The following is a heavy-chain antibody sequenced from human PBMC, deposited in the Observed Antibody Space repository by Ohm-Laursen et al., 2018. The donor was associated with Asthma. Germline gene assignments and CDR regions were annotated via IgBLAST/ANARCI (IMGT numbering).Heavy chain of an antibody. CDR2: ISYDGSNK. CDR1: GFTFSSYG. D-gene: IGHD6-19*01. CDR3: ARSLEETSGWCLYYYYGMDV. V-gene: IGHV3-30*03. J-gene: IGHJ6*02. Sequence: SLRLSCTASGFTFSSYGMHWVRQAPGKGLEWVAVISYDGSNKYYADSVKGRFTISRDNSKNTLYLQMNSLRAEDTAVYYCARSLEETSGWCLYYYYGMDVWGQGTTVTVSS.